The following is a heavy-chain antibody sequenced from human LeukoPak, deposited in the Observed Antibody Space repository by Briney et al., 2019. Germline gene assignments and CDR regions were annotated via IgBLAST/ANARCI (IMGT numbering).Heavy chain of an antibody. V-gene: IGHV4-34*01. Sequence: SETLSLTCAVYGGSFSGYYWSWIRQPPGKGLEWIGEINHSGSTNYDPSLKSRVTISVDTSKNQFSLKLSSVTAADTAVYYCARGSQSLGYCSGGSCRAKIFDYWGQGTLVTVSS. J-gene: IGHJ4*02. CDR2: INHSGST. D-gene: IGHD2-15*01. CDR3: ARGSQSLGYCSGGSCRAKIFDY. CDR1: GGSFSGYY.